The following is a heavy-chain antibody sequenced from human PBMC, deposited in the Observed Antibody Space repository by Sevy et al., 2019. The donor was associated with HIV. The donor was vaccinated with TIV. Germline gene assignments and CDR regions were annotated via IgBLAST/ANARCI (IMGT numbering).Heavy chain of an antibody. CDR3: AREDIRVAGIGYYFHS. D-gene: IGHD6-19*01. V-gene: IGHV3-33*01. Sequence: GGSLRLSCAASGFSISGYGMHWVRQAPGKGLEWVAVIWYDGTNKEYADSVKGRFTISRDNSKNTLYRQMNSLGAEDTAVYYCAREDIRVAGIGYYFHSWGQGTLVTVSS. CDR2: IWYDGTNK. CDR1: GFSISGYG. J-gene: IGHJ4*02.